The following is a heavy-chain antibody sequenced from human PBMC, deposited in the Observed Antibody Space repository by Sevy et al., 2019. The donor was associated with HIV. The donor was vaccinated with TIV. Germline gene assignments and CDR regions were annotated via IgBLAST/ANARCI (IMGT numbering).Heavy chain of an antibody. V-gene: IGHV3-21*01. J-gene: IGHJ4*02. CDR1: GFTFSRYS. CDR2: ISSRSTFT. Sequence: GGSLRLSCAASGFTFSRYSMNWVRQAPGKGLEWVSSISSRSTFTYYADSLKGRFTISRDNAKNSLYLQMNSLRAEDTAVYYCAGENYYDSEGYRFDYWGQGTLVTVSS. D-gene: IGHD3-22*01. CDR3: AGENYYDSEGYRFDY.